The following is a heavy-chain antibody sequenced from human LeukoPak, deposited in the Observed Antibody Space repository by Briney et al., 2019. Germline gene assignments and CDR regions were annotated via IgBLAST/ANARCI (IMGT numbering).Heavy chain of an antibody. J-gene: IGHJ4*02. V-gene: IGHV4-59*01. CDR3: ARERGYCYGFDY. CDR2: IYYSGST. D-gene: IGHD5-18*01. CDR1: GGSISSYY. Sequence: PSETLSLTCTVSGGSISSYYWSWIRQPPGKGLEWIGYIYYSGSTNYNPSLKSRVTISVDTSKNQFSLKLSSVTAADTAVYYCARERGYCYGFDYWGQGTLVTVSS.